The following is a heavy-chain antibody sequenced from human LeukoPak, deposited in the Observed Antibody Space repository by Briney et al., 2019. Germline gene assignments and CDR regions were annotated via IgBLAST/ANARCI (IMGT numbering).Heavy chain of an antibody. V-gene: IGHV3-30*18. CDR1: GFSFRSYA. Sequence: GGSLRLSCAASGFSFRSYAMHWVRQAPGKGLEWVAFISYDGSDKYYADSVKGRFTISRDNSKNTLYLQMNSLRAEDTAVYYCTQETDAFDIWGQGTMVTASS. J-gene: IGHJ3*02. CDR3: TQETDAFDI. CDR2: ISYDGSDK.